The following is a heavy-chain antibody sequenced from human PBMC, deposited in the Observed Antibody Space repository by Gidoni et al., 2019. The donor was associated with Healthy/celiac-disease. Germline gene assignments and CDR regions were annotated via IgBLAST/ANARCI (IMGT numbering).Heavy chain of an antibody. J-gene: IGHJ5*02. CDR3: AKLSDSGSYYVNSWFDP. V-gene: IGHV3-23*01. Sequence: EVQLLESGGGLVQPGGSLRLSCAASGFTFSSYAMSWVRQAPGKGLEWVSAISGSGGSTYYADSVKGRFTISRDNSKNTLYLQMNSLRAEDTAVYYCAKLSDSGSYYVNSWFDPWGQGTLVTVSS. D-gene: IGHD1-26*01. CDR1: GFTFSSYA. CDR2: ISGSGGST.